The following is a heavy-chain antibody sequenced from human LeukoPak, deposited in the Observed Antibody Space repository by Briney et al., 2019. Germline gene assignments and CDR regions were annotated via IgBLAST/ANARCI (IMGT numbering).Heavy chain of an antibody. V-gene: IGHV4-39*01. CDR1: GGSIFIGSYY. J-gene: IGHJ3*02. Sequence: SETLSLTCTVPGGSIFIGSYYWGWIRQPPGKGLEWIVSVDYSGSTYYSPSLNSPVTVSVDTSTNQFSLKLSSVTAADTAVYYCARHRGGWDAFDIWGQGTVVPVSS. CDR3: ARHRGGWDAFDI. CDR2: VDYSGST.